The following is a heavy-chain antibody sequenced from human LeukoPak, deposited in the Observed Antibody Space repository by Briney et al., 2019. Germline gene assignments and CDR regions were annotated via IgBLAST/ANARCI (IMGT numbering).Heavy chain of an antibody. CDR3: ARGYNYGTF. CDR1: GFTVSQNY. D-gene: IGHD5-18*01. J-gene: IGHJ4*02. CDR2: IYADGAT. Sequence: GGSLRLSCAAAGFTVSQNYMSWVRQAPGGGLEWVSLIYADGATHYADSVKGRFTISRDNSKNTVYLEMNSLRAEDTAVYYCARGYNYGTFWGQGTLVTVSS. V-gene: IGHV3-66*01.